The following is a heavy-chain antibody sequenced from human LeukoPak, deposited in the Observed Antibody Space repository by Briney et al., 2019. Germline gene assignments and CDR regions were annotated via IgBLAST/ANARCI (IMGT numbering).Heavy chain of an antibody. J-gene: IGHJ4*02. CDR1: GYSFTSYW. V-gene: IGHV5-51*01. D-gene: IGHD3-16*01. CDR3: ARRPMIPFGGAQYYFDY. Sequence: GESLKISCKGSGYSFTSYWIGWVRQMPGEGLEWMGIIYPGDSDTRYSPSFQGQVTISADKSIRTAYLQWSSLEASDTAMYYCARRPMIPFGGAQYYFDYWGQGTLVTVSS. CDR2: IYPGDSDT.